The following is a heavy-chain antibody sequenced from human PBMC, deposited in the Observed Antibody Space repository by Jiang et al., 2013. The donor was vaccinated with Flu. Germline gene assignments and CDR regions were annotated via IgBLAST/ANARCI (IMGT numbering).Heavy chain of an antibody. CDR3: AREEADGSGQY. D-gene: IGHD3-10*01. V-gene: IGHV4-59*01. Sequence: GSGLVKPSETLSLTCTVSGGSISSYYWSWIRQPPGKGLEWIGYIYYSGSTNYNPSLKSRVTISVDTSKNQFSLKLSSVTAADTAVYYCAREEADGSGQYWGQGTLVTVSS. CDR2: IYYSGST. CDR1: GGSISSYY. J-gene: IGHJ4*02.